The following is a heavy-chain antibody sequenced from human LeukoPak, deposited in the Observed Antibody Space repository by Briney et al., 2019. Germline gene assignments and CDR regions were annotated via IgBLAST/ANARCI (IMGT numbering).Heavy chain of an antibody. D-gene: IGHD1-26*01. V-gene: IGHV4-59*11. Sequence: SESLSLTCTVSVGSISSHYWRWIRQPRRKGREWIAYIYYSGSTNYNPSLKSRVTIPVDTSKNQFSLKLSSVTAADTAVYYCARDLGVVGADFDIWGQGTMVTVSS. J-gene: IGHJ3*02. CDR1: VGSISSHY. CDR2: IYYSGST. CDR3: ARDLGVVGADFDI.